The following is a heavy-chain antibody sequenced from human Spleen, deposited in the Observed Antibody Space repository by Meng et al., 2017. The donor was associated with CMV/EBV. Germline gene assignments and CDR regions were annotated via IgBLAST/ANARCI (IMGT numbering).Heavy chain of an antibody. Sequence: SSNLCTWVRPVPWKGLECIGEIYHSGRTNYTPSLKSRVTISVDKFKNQFSLKLGSVTAADTAVYYCARIERRRILKYCGSDCSTTDYWGQGTLVTVSS. V-gene: IGHV4-4*02. CDR2: IYHSGRT. D-gene: IGHD2-21*02. J-gene: IGHJ4*02. CDR3: ARIERRRILKYCGSDCSTTDY. CDR1: SSNL.